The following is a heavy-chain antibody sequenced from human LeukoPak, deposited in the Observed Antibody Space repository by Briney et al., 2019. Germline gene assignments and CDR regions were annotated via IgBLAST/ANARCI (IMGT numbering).Heavy chain of an antibody. Sequence: GESLKISCMAYEYSFSTNWIGWVRQMPGKGLEWMGLIYPGDSQSKYSPSFQGHVTFSADTTRNTAYLQWNSLKASDTAMYYCARYNAGSLDFWGQGTMIYVSS. D-gene: IGHD3-10*01. J-gene: IGHJ4*02. V-gene: IGHV5-51*01. CDR1: EYSFSTNW. CDR3: ARYNAGSLDF. CDR2: IYPGDSQS.